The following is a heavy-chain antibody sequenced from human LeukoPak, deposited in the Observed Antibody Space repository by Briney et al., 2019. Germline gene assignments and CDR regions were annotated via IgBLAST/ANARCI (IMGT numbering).Heavy chain of an antibody. CDR1: GFTFSSYA. Sequence: PGGSLRLSCAASGFTFSSYAMHWVRQAPGKGLGWVAVISYDGSNKYYADSVKGRFTISRDNSKNTLYLQMNSLRAEDTAVYYCAGPYQGYWGQGTLVTVSS. CDR2: ISYDGSNK. CDR3: AGPYQGY. J-gene: IGHJ4*02. V-gene: IGHV3-30-3*01.